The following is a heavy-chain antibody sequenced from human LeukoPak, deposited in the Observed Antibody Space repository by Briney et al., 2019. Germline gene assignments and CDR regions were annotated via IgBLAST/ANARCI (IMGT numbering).Heavy chain of an antibody. J-gene: IGHJ6*02. D-gene: IGHD3-16*02. V-gene: IGHV3-7*01. Sequence: PGGSLRLSCAASGFTYSSFWMSWVRQAPGKGLEWVANIKQDGSEKYYVDSVKGRFTISRDNAKNSLYLQMNSLRAEDTAVYYCARVIPDYGMDVWGQGTTVTVSS. CDR3: ARVIPDYGMDV. CDR1: GFTYSSFW. CDR2: IKQDGSEK.